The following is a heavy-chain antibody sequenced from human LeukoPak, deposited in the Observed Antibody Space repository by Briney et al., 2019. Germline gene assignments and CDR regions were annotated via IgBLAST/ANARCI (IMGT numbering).Heavy chain of an antibody. CDR2: IRYDGSNK. D-gene: IGHD4-11*01. Sequence: GGSLRLSCAASGFTFSSYGMHWVRQAPGKGLEWVAFIRYDGSNKYYADSVKGRFTISRDNSKNTLYLQMNSLRAEDTAVYYCAKPRYSNYPFGYWGQGTLVTVSS. CDR3: AKPRYSNYPFGY. J-gene: IGHJ4*02. CDR1: GFTFSSYG. V-gene: IGHV3-30*02.